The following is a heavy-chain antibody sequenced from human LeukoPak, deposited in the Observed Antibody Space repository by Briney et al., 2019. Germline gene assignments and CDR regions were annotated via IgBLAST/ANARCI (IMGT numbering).Heavy chain of an antibody. V-gene: IGHV4-39*01. D-gene: IGHD1-20*01. CDR2: VSYSGST. Sequence: SETLSLTCAVSVGSTGISNYYWGWIRQPPGKGLEWIGGVSYSGSTYYSPSLKSRVTISVDTSKNQFSLKMSSVTAADTAVYYCARQAVTGVTNRYFDYWGQGTLVTVSS. CDR1: VGSTGISNYY. J-gene: IGHJ4*02. CDR3: ARQAVTGVTNRYFDY.